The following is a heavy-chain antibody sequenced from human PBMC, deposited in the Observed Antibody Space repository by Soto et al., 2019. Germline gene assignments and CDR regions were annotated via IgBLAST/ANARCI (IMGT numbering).Heavy chain of an antibody. CDR3: ASWLKGPDFGNGYYGMDV. CDR1: GGAFSDYA. V-gene: IGHV1-69*12. D-gene: IGHD1-1*01. J-gene: IGHJ6*02. CDR2: IMPIFRAP. Sequence: QVQLVQSGAEVKKPGSSVKVSCKASGGAFSDYAFSWVRQAPGQGLEWLGGIMPIFRAPDYAQKFQGRVTITADEFTRTAYMEMNSLRSEDTAVYYCASWLKGPDFGNGYYGMDVWGQGTTVTVSS.